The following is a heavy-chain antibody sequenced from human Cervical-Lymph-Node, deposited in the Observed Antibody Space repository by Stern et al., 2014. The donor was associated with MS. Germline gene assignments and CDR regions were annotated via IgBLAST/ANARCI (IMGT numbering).Heavy chain of an antibody. Sequence: EVQLVESGGGLVKPGGSLKLSCAASGFTFRKAWMSWVRQAPGKGLEWLGWIKSQSDGGTIDYAAPVKGRFTISRDDSKNTLFLQMHSLKIEDTAVYYCSPFDYYGSVGFAYWGQGTLVAVSS. CDR3: SPFDYYGSVGFAY. J-gene: IGHJ4*02. CDR2: IKSQSDGGTI. V-gene: IGHV3-15*01. D-gene: IGHD3-10*01. CDR1: GFTFRKAW.